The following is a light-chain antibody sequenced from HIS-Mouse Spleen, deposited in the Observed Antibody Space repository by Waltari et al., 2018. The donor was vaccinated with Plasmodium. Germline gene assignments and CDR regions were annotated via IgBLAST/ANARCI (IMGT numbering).Light chain of an antibody. CDR3: QQYNSYSWT. CDR2: KAS. V-gene: IGKV1-5*03. CDR1: QSISSR. Sequence: DIQMTQSPSTLSASAGDRVTITCRAMQSISSRLAWYQQKPGKAPTLLIYKASSLESGVPSRFSGSGSGTEFTLTISSLQPDDFATYYCQQYNSYSWTFGQGTKVEIK. J-gene: IGKJ1*01.